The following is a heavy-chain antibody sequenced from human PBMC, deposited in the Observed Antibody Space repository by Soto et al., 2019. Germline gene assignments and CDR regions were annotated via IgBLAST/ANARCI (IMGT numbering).Heavy chain of an antibody. CDR3: ATIHYDILTGYPQGIDY. J-gene: IGHJ4*02. V-gene: IGHV4-31*03. CDR2: IYYSGST. CDR1: GGSISSGGYY. D-gene: IGHD3-9*01. Sequence: QVQLQESGPGLVKPSQNLSLTCTVSGGSISSGGYYWSWIRQHPGKGLEWIGYIYYSGSTYYNPSLKSRVTISVDTSKNQFSLKLSSVTAADTAVYYCATIHYDILTGYPQGIDYWGQGTLVTVSS.